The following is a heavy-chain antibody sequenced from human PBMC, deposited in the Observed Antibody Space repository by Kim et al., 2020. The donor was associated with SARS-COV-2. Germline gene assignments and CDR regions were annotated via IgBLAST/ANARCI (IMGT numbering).Heavy chain of an antibody. CDR2: INHSGST. CDR3: ALRYCSSTSCLDV. V-gene: IGHV4-34*01. Sequence: SETLSLTCAVYGGSFSGYYWSWIRQPPGKGLEWIGEINHSGSTNYNPSLKSRVTISVDTSKNQFSLKLSSVTAADTAVYYCALRYCSSTSCLDVWGQGTT. D-gene: IGHD2-2*01. CDR1: GGSFSGYY. J-gene: IGHJ6*02.